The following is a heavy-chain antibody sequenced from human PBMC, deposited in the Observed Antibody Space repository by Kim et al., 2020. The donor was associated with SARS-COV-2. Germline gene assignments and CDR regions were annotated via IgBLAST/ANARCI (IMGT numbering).Heavy chain of an antibody. J-gene: IGHJ4*02. CDR3: ARDGTYSSSWSYFDY. D-gene: IGHD6-13*01. V-gene: IGHV3-30*07. Sequence: DSVKDRFTISRDNSKNTLYLQMNSLRAEDTAVYYCARDGTYSSSWSYFDYWGQGTLVTVSS.